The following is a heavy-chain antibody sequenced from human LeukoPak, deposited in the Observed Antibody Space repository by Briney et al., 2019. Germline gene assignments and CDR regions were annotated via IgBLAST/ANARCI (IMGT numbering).Heavy chain of an antibody. V-gene: IGHV1-8*03. CDR2: MNPNSGNT. J-gene: IGHJ6*03. Sequence: ASVKVSCKASGYTFTSYDINWVRQATGQGLEWMGWMNPNSGNTGYAQKFQGRVTITRNTSISTAYMELSSLRSEDTAVYYCARTVRQSIVVVPAAKRKYYYYYMDVWGKGTTVTVSS. D-gene: IGHD2-2*01. CDR1: GYTFTSYD. CDR3: ARTVRQSIVVVPAAKRKYYYYYMDV.